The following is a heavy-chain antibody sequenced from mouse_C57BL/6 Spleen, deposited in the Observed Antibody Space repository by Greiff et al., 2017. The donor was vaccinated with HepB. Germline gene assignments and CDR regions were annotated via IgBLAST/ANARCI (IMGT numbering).Heavy chain of an antibody. V-gene: IGHV1-55*01. D-gene: IGHD2-2*01. Sequence: QVHVKQPGAELVKPGASVKMSCKASGYTFTSYWITWVKQRPGQGLEWIGDIYPGSGSTNYNEKFKSKATLTVDTSSSTAYMQLSSLTSEDSAVYYCARSGGYEGARFAYWGQGTLVTVSA. CDR3: ARSGGYEGARFAY. CDR1: GYTFTSYW. J-gene: IGHJ3*01. CDR2: IYPGSGST.